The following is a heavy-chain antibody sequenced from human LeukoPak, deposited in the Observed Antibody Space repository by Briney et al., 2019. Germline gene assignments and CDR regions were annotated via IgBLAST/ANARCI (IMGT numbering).Heavy chain of an antibody. V-gene: IGHV4-30-2*01. D-gene: IGHD3-22*01. CDR2: IYHSGST. Sequence: SETLSLTCTVSGGSISSGGYYWSWIRQPPGKGLEWIGYIYHSGSTYYNPSLESRVTISVDRSKNQFSLKLSSVTAADTAVYYCATERYYYDSSALDYWGQGTLVTVSS. J-gene: IGHJ4*02. CDR3: ATERYYYDSSALDY. CDR1: GGSISSGGYY.